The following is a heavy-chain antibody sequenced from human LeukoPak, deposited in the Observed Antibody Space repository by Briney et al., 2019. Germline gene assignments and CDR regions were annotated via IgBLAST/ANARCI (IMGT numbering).Heavy chain of an antibody. Sequence: ASVKVSCKASGYTFTGYYMNWVRQAPGQGLEWMGWINPNSGGTNYAQKFQGRVTMTRDTSISTAYMELSRLRSDDTAVYYCASLLVGSGSYLSWGQGTLVTVSS. V-gene: IGHV1-2*02. J-gene: IGHJ4*02. CDR1: GYTFTGYY. D-gene: IGHD3-10*01. CDR3: ASLLVGSGSYLS. CDR2: INPNSGGT.